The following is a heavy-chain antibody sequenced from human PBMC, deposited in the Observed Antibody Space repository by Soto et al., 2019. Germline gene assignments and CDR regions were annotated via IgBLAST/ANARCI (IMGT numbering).Heavy chain of an antibody. V-gene: IGHV5-10-1*01. CDR2: IDPSDSYT. CDR1: GYSFTSYW. CDR3: AKTSKYYYDSSGYYPPPPLDAFDI. Sequence: GESLKISCKGSGYSFTSYWISWVRQMPGKGLEWMGRIDPSDSYTNYSPSFQGHVTISADKSISTAYLQWSSLKASDTAMYYCAKTSKYYYDSSGYYPPPPLDAFDIWGQGTMVTVSS. D-gene: IGHD3-22*01. J-gene: IGHJ3*02.